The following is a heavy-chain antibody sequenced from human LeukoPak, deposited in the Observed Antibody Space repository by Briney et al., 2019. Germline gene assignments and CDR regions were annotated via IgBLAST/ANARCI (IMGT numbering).Heavy chain of an antibody. Sequence: GESLKISCKGYGYSFTSNWIGWVRQMPGKGLEWMGIIYPDDSDTRYSPSFQGQVTISADKSISTAYLQWSSLKASDTAMYYCARLAEVPPRAYYYYMDVWGKGTTVTVSS. CDR3: ARLAEVPPRAYYYYMDV. J-gene: IGHJ6*03. CDR2: IYPDDSDT. D-gene: IGHD2-2*01. CDR1: GYSFTSNW. V-gene: IGHV5-51*01.